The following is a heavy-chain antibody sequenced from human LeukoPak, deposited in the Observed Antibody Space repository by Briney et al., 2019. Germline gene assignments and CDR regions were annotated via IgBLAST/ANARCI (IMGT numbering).Heavy chain of an antibody. V-gene: IGHV4-39*01. CDR2: IYYSGST. CDR1: GGSISSSSYY. CDR3: ARLSRHYDFWSGYSNDAFDI. Sequence: SETLSLTCTVSGGSISSSSYYWGWIRQPPGKGLEWIGSIYYSGSTYYNPSLKSRVTISVDTSKNQFSLKLSSVTAADTAVYYCARLSRHYDFWSGYSNDAFDIRGQGTMVTVSS. D-gene: IGHD3-3*01. J-gene: IGHJ3*02.